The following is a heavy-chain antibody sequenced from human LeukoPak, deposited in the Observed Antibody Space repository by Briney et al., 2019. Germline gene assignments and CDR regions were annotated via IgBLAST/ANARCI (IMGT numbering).Heavy chain of an antibody. Sequence: SVKVSCKASGGTFSSYAISWVRQAPGQGLEWMGGLIPIFGTANYAQKFQGRVTITADESTSTAYMELSSLRSEDTAVYYCARGTSQPKTRNFDYWGQGTLVTVSS. CDR3: ARGTSQPKTRNFDY. D-gene: IGHD1-14*01. CDR1: GGTFSSYA. V-gene: IGHV1-69*13. J-gene: IGHJ4*02. CDR2: LIPIFGTA.